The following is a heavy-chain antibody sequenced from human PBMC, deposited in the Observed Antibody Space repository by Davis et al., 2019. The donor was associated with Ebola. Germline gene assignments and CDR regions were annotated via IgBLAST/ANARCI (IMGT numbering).Heavy chain of an antibody. CDR2: MNPNTGNT. D-gene: IGHD6-13*01. Sequence: ASVKVSCKASGYTFTTFDITWVRQAAGQGLEWMGWMNPNTGNTGSTQRFQGRVTMTRNTSINTAYLELSGLRSDDTAVYYCARGSSSWYGDRYNWFDPWGQGTLVTVSS. CDR3: ARGSSSWYGDRYNWFDP. J-gene: IGHJ5*02. V-gene: IGHV1-8*01. CDR1: GYTFTTFD.